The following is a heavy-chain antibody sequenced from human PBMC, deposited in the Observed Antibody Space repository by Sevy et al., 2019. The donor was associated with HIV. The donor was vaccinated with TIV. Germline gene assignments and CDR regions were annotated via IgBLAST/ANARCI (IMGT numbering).Heavy chain of an antibody. V-gene: IGHV1-2*07. CDR1: GYTFSDYY. CDR2: INPNRGGT. Sequence: ASVNVSCKAYGYTFSDYYMHWVRQAPGQGLEWMGWINPNRGGTNYAHKFQGRVTMTRDTSISTAYMELSSLGSDDTAIYYCARGMSAYLLANGMDVWGQGTTVTVSS. D-gene: IGHD3-3*01. J-gene: IGHJ6*02. CDR3: ARGMSAYLLANGMDV.